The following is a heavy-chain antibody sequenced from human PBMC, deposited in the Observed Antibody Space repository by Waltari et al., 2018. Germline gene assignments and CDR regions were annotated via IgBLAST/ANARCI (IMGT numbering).Heavy chain of an antibody. D-gene: IGHD6-19*01. CDR1: GYRFPSYW. Sequence: EVHLVQSGAEVKKPGESLKISCKGSGYRFPSYWIGWVRQMPGKGLEWMGIIYPGDSDTKYSPSFQGQVTISADKSISTAYLQWSSLKASDTAMYYCASRLPKWLAAFDMWGQGTLVTVSS. J-gene: IGHJ3*02. V-gene: IGHV5-51*01. CDR2: IYPGDSDT. CDR3: ASRLPKWLAAFDM.